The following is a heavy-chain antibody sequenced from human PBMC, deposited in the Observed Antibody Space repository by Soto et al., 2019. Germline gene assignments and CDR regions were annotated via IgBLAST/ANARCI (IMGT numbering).Heavy chain of an antibody. V-gene: IGHV4-59*01. J-gene: IGHJ4*02. CDR2: IYYSGST. Sequence: SETLSLTCTVSGGSISSYYWSWIRQPPGKGLEWIGYIYYSGSTNYNPSLKSRVTISVDTSKNQFSLKLSSVTAADTAVYYCARDSHDSSGYYRIYFDYWGQGTLVTVSS. D-gene: IGHD3-22*01. CDR1: GGSISSYY. CDR3: ARDSHDSSGYYRIYFDY.